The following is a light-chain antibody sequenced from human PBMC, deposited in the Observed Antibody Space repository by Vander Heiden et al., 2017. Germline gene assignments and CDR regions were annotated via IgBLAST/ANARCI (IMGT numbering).Light chain of an antibody. V-gene: IGKV2-28*01. J-gene: IGKJ1*01. CDR1: QSLLHSNGYTY. CDR3: MQSRQTPWT. CDR2: LGS. Sequence: DIVMTQSPLSLPVTPGEPASISCRSSQSLLHSNGYTYLDWYLQKPGQSPQLLISLGSNRASGVPDGFSGSGSGTDFTLKISRVEAEDVGVYYCMQSRQTPWTFGQGTKVEIK.